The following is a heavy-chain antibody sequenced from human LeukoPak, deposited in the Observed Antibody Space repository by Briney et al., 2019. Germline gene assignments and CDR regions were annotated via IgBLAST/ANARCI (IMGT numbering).Heavy chain of an antibody. CDR3: AVQRGGDGYNTFDY. CDR1: GITFSSYA. V-gene: IGHV3-23*01. CDR2: LSGSGDDT. Sequence: GGSLRLSCAASGITFSSYAMSWVRQAPGKGLEWVSGLSGSGDDTDYADSVKGRFTISRDNSKNTVYLQMNSLRAEDTAVYYCAVQRGGDGYNTFDYWGQGTLVTVSS. D-gene: IGHD5-24*01. J-gene: IGHJ4*02.